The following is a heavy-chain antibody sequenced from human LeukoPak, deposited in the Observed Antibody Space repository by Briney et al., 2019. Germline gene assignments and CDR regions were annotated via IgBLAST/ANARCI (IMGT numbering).Heavy chain of an antibody. Sequence: SETLSLTCTVSGGSISSYYWSWIRQPPGKGLEWIGYIYYSGSTNYSPSLKSRVTISVDTSKNQFSLRLSSVTAADTAVYFCARDGEYGYGDYSHWGQGTLVTVSS. V-gene: IGHV4-59*01. D-gene: IGHD4-17*01. CDR1: GGSISSYY. CDR2: IYYSGST. CDR3: ARDGEYGYGDYSH. J-gene: IGHJ4*02.